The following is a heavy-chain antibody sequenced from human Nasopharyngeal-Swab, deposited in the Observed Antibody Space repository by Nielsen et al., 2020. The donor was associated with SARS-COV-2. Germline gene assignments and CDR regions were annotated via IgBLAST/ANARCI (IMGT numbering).Heavy chain of an antibody. D-gene: IGHD2-2*01. Sequence: SETLSLTCTVSGGSISSGGYYWIWIRQPPGKGLEWIGYIYYSGSTNYNPSLKSRVTISVDTSKNQFSLKLSSVTAADTAVYYCARGRQYQLLFIFVEDAFDIWGQGTMVTVSS. CDR1: GGSISSGGYY. CDR3: ARGRQYQLLFIFVEDAFDI. CDR2: IYYSGST. J-gene: IGHJ3*02. V-gene: IGHV4-61*08.